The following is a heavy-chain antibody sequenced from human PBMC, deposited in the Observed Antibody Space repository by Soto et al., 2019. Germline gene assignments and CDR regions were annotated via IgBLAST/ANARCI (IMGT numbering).Heavy chain of an antibody. D-gene: IGHD3-10*01. CDR3: ARSSGGSGKLWNYYGMDV. CDR1: GLTFSSYS. J-gene: IGHJ6*02. Sequence: EVQLVESGGGLVKPGGSLRLSCAASGLTFSSYSMNWVRQAPGKGLEWVSSISSGSSYIYYADPVKGRFTISRDNAKKSLYLQMNSLRAEDTAVYHCARSSGGSGKLWNYYGMDVWGQGSTVTVSS. V-gene: IGHV3-21*01. CDR2: ISSGSSYI.